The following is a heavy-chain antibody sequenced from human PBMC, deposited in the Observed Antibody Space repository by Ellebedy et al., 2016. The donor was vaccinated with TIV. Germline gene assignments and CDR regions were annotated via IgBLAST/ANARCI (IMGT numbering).Heavy chain of an antibody. J-gene: IGHJ6*02. V-gene: IGHV3-15*01. CDR2: IRGQADGGTT. CDR1: GFTFTNAW. Sequence: PGGSLRLSCAASGFTFTNAWLSWVRQAPGKGLEWVGRIRGQADGGTTDFAAPVRGRFSISRDDSKNTVYLQMSSLKIEDTAVYYCTTGGVATIMGSYGLDVWGQGTTVTVSS. D-gene: IGHD5-12*01. CDR3: TTGGVATIMGSYGLDV.